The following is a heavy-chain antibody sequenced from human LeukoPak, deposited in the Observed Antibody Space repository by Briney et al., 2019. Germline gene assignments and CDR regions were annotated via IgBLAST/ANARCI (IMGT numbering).Heavy chain of an antibody. Sequence: SETLSLTCAVSGYSISRGYYWGWIRQPPGKGLEWIGSIYHSGNTYYNPSLKSRVTISLDTSKNQFSLKLNSVTAADTAVYYCAGVPHDDNPLRLYYLDYWGQGTLVTVSS. CDR3: AGVPHDDNPLRLYYLDY. J-gene: IGHJ4*02. D-gene: IGHD1-14*01. V-gene: IGHV4-38-2*01. CDR2: IYHSGNT. CDR1: GYSISRGYY.